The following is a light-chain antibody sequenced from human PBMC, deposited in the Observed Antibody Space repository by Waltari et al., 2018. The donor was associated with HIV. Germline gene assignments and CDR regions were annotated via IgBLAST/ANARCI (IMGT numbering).Light chain of an antibody. CDR3: QQGNSWPSIT. CDR2: DAS. Sequence: EIVLTQSPATLSLSPGESATLSCRASQSVSTYLAWYQQKPGQAPRLLIYDASNRATGIPARFSGSGSETDFTLLISSLEPEDFAVYYCQQGNSWPSITFGQGTRLDIK. J-gene: IGKJ5*01. CDR1: QSVSTY. V-gene: IGKV3-11*01.